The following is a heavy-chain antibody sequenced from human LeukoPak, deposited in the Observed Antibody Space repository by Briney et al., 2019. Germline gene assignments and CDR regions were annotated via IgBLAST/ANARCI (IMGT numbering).Heavy chain of an antibody. Sequence: GGSLRLTRAASGFTFSRYWMSWVRQAPGKGLEWVANIKQDGSEKYYVDSVKGRFTISRDNAKNSLYLQMSSLTAEDTAIFYCARLLVYNSGGEAFDYWGRGTLVTVSS. V-gene: IGHV3-7*01. J-gene: IGHJ4*02. CDR2: IKQDGSEK. D-gene: IGHD3-10*01. CDR1: GFTFSRYW. CDR3: ARLLVYNSGGEAFDY.